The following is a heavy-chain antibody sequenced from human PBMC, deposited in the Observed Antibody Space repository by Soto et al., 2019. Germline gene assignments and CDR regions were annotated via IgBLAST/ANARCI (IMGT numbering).Heavy chain of an antibody. Sequence: SETLSLTCTVSSGSISSYFWSWIRQPPEKGLEWIGDISYNGNINYNPSLKSRVTIFVDTSKTQFSLKLSHVSAADTAMYYCARHGTSGFDYWGQGTLVTVSS. J-gene: IGHJ4*02. CDR3: ARHGTSGFDY. CDR1: SGSISSYF. D-gene: IGHD3-10*01. CDR2: ISYNGNI. V-gene: IGHV4-59*08.